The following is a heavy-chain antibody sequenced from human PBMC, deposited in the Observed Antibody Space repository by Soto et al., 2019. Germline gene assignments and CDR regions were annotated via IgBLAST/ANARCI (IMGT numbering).Heavy chain of an antibody. J-gene: IGHJ6*02. CDR2: ISGSGGST. CDR3: ATNVFGVVAFYYYYGMDV. D-gene: IGHD3-3*01. V-gene: IGHV3-23*01. Sequence: EVQLLESGGGLVQPGGSLRLSCAASGFTFSSYAMSWVRQAPGKGLEWVSAISGSGGSTYYADSVKGRFTISRDNSKNTLYLKMNSLGAEDTAVYYCATNVFGVVAFYYYYGMDVWGQGTTVTVSS. CDR1: GFTFSSYA.